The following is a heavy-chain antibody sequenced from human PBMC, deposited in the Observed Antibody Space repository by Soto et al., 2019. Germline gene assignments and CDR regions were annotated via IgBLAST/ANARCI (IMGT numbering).Heavy chain of an antibody. D-gene: IGHD2-15*01. CDR2: IYHSGST. Sequence: SETLSLTCAVSGGSISSGCYSWSWIRQPPGKGLEWIGYIYHSGSTYYNPSLKSRVTISVDRSKNQFSLKLSSVTAADTAVYYCARGLGYCSGGSCYSDYYYGMDVWGQGTTVTVSS. V-gene: IGHV4-30-2*01. CDR3: ARGLGYCSGGSCYSDYYYGMDV. CDR1: GGSISSGCYS. J-gene: IGHJ6*02.